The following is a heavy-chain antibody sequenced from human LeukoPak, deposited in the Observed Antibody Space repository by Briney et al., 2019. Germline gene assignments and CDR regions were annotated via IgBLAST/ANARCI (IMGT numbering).Heavy chain of an antibody. CDR2: ISSSKTYI. D-gene: IGHD1-26*01. Sequence: GGSQRLSCAASGFAFSSYTMNWVRQAPGKGLEWLSSISSSKTYIYYADSVKGRFTISRDNAKNSLYLQMNTLRAEDTAVYFCARNTAYEGYSGSVGGFNYWGQGALVTVAS. V-gene: IGHV3-21*01. J-gene: IGHJ4*02. CDR1: GFAFSSYT. CDR3: ARNTAYEGYSGSVGGFNY.